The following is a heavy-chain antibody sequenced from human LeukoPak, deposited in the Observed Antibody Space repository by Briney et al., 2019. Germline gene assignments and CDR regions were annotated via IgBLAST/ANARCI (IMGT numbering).Heavy chain of an antibody. Sequence: PGGSLRLSCAASGFTFSGSGMHWVRQASGKGLEWVGRIRSKANSYATAYAASVKGRFTISRDDSKNTAYLQMNSLKTEDTAVYYCTSAPRLYYGMDVWGQGTTVTVSS. CDR3: TSAPRLYYGMDV. CDR2: IRSKANSYAT. V-gene: IGHV3-73*01. CDR1: GFTFSGSG. J-gene: IGHJ6*02.